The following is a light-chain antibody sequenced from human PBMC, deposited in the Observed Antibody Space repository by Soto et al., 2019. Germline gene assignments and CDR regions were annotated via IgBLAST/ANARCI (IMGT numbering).Light chain of an antibody. V-gene: IGKV3-11*01. J-gene: IGKJ1*01. Sequence: EIVLTQSPATLSLSPGERATLSCRASQSVSSYLAWYQQKPGQAPRLLIYDASTRAIGIPARFSGSGSGTDFSLTIRRLEPDDFAVYYCQKYGNFWTFGQGTKVDIK. CDR1: QSVSSY. CDR3: QKYGNFWT. CDR2: DAS.